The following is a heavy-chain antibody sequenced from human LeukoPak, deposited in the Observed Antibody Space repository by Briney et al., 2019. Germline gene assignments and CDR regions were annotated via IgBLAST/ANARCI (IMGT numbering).Heavy chain of an antibody. CDR2: IKEDGSEK. V-gene: IGHV3-7*03. CDR1: GFTFSTYW. D-gene: IGHD4-17*01. CDR3: ARRARDFGDSHAFDV. J-gene: IGHJ3*01. Sequence: GGSLRLSCAASGFTFSTYWMSWVRQAPGKGLEWVANIKEDGSEKYYVDSVKGRFTITRDNAKNSLYLQMNSLRAEDTANYYCARRARDFGDSHAFDVWGQGTMVTVSS.